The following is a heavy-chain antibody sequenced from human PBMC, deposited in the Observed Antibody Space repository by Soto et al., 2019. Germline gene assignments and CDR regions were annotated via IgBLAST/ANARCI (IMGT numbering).Heavy chain of an antibody. V-gene: IGHV3-15*07. CDR1: GFTFSNAW. CDR2: IKSKTDGGTT. CDR3: TTDTLGGYYHYYYGMDV. J-gene: IGHJ6*02. Sequence: GGSLRLSCAASGFTFSNAWMNWVRQAPGKGLEWVGRIKSKTDGGTTDFAAPVKGRFTISRGDSKNTLYLQMNSLKTEDTAVYYCTTDTLGGYYHYYYGMDVWGRGTTVTVSS. D-gene: IGHD3-16*01.